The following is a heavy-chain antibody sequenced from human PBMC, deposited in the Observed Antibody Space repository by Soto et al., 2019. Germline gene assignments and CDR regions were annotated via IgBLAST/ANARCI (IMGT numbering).Heavy chain of an antibody. CDR2: ISYDGSNK. Sequence: PGGSLRLSCAASGFTFSSYAMHWVRQAPGKGLECVAVISYDGSNKYYADSVKGRFTISRDNSKNTLYLQMNSLRAEDTAVYYCARDMDYYDSSGPPMRPYYYYGMDVWGQGTTVTVS. J-gene: IGHJ6*02. D-gene: IGHD3-22*01. CDR1: GFTFSSYA. V-gene: IGHV3-30-3*01. CDR3: ARDMDYYDSSGPPMRPYYYYGMDV.